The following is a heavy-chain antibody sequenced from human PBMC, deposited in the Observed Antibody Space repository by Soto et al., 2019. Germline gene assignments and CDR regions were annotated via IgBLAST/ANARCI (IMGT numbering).Heavy chain of an antibody. CDR2: INHSGST. CDR1: GGSFIGYY. Sequence: SETLSLTCAVYGGSFIGYYWSWILQPPWKGLEWIGEINHSGSTNYNPSLKSRVTISVDTSKNQFSLKLSSVTAADTAVYYCARERYCSGGSCYKLYYYYYMDVWGKGTTVTVSS. CDR3: ARERYCSGGSCYKLYYYYYMDV. J-gene: IGHJ6*03. V-gene: IGHV4-34*01. D-gene: IGHD2-15*01.